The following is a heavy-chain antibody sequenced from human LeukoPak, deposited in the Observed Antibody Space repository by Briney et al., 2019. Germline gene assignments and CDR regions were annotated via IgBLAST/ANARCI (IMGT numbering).Heavy chain of an antibody. CDR3: ARGHSSSWYYFDY. Sequence: SETLSLTCTVSGGSINSYYWSWIRQPPGKGLERIGYIYYSGSTDYNPSLKSRVTISLHTSKNQFSLKLSSVTAADTAVYYCARGHSSSWYYFDYWGQGTLVTVSS. CDR2: IYYSGST. D-gene: IGHD6-13*01. V-gene: IGHV4-59*01. J-gene: IGHJ4*02. CDR1: GGSINSYY.